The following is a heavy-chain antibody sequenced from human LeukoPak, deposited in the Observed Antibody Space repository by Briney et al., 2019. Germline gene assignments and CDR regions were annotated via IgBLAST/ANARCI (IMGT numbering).Heavy chain of an antibody. CDR2: ISWNSGSI. Sequence: GRSLRLSCAASGFTFDDYAMHWVRQAPGKGLVWVSGISWNSGSIGYADSVKGRFTISRDNAKNSLYLQMNSLRAEDTALYYCAKDSSYGPLTDFDYWGQGTLVTVSS. J-gene: IGHJ4*02. D-gene: IGHD5-18*01. CDR3: AKDSSYGPLTDFDY. V-gene: IGHV3-9*01. CDR1: GFTFDDYA.